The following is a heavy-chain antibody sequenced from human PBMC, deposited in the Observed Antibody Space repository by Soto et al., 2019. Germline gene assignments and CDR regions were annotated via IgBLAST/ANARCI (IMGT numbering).Heavy chain of an antibody. J-gene: IGHJ6*02. Sequence: QVQLVQSGAEVKKPGASVKVSCKASGYTCTGYYMHWVRQAPGQGLEWMGWINPNSGGTNYAQKFQGWVTMTRDTSISTAYMELSRLRSDDTAVYYCARGGEVPAAISYYGMDVWGQGTTVTVSS. CDR3: ARGGEVPAAISYYGMDV. D-gene: IGHD2-2*02. V-gene: IGHV1-2*04. CDR1: GYTCTGYY. CDR2: INPNSGGT.